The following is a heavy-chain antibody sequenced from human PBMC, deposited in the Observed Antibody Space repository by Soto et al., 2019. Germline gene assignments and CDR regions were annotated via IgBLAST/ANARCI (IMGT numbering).Heavy chain of an antibody. Sequence: GGSLRLSCAASDFTFSNAWINWVRQAPGKGLEWVGRIKSKTNGGTTAYAAPVKGRFAISRDDSKNTAYLQMNSLKTEDTAVYYCTTAGSYGDLNYWGQATLVTVSS. CDR1: DFTFSNAW. D-gene: IGHD4-17*01. J-gene: IGHJ4*02. CDR2: IKSKTNGGTT. V-gene: IGHV3-15*07. CDR3: TTAGSYGDLNY.